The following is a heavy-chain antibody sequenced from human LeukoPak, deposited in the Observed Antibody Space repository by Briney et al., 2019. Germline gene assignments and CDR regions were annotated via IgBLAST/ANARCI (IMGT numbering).Heavy chain of an antibody. CDR2: IYYRGTS. D-gene: IGHD5-12*01. V-gene: IGHV4-59*08. CDR3: ARRGYSGYERFDY. Sequence: SKTLSLTCTVSGGSISGYYWSWIRQPPGQGLDWIGFIYYRGTSKYNPSLMSRVTMSVDTSKNQFSLKLSSVTAADTAVYYCARRGYSGYERFDYWGQGTLVTVSA. J-gene: IGHJ4*02. CDR1: GGSISGYY.